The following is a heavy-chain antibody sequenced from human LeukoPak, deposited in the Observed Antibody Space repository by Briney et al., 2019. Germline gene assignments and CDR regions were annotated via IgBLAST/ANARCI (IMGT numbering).Heavy chain of an antibody. CDR1: GYTFTGYY. CDR3: ARDGYNSVWPPKYYFDY. J-gene: IGHJ4*02. D-gene: IGHD5-24*01. Sequence: ASVKVSCKASGYTFTGYYMHWVRQAPGQGLEWMGRIIPILGIANYAQKFQGRVTITADKSTSTAYMELSSLRSEDTAVYYCARDGYNSVWPPKYYFDYWGQGTLVTVSS. V-gene: IGHV1-69*04. CDR2: IIPILGIA.